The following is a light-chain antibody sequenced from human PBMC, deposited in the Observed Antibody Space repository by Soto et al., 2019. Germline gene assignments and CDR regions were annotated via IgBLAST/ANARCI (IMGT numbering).Light chain of an antibody. CDR1: SSDVGRYNY. J-gene: IGLJ1*01. CDR2: EVA. CDR3: SSYTSSNTPYV. Sequence: QSGLTQPASVCGSPGQTIHISCTGTSSDVGRYNYVSWYQQHPGKAPVLLIDEVANRPSGVSNRFSGSKSGNTASLTISGLQAEDEADYYCSSYTSSNTPYVFGSGTKVTVL. V-gene: IGLV2-14*01.